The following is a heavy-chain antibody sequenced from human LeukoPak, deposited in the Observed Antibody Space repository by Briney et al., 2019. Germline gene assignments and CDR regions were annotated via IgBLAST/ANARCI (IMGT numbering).Heavy chain of an antibody. Sequence: GESLKISCKGSGYSFTSYWIGWVRQMPGKGPEWMGLIYPGNSDARYSPSFQGRVTISADNSISTAFLQWDSLRASDSGIYYCTTRQLDTETMYYYYMDVWGRGTTVTVSS. CDR1: GYSFTSYW. CDR3: TTRQLDTETMYYYYMDV. D-gene: IGHD5-18*01. CDR2: IYPGNSDA. J-gene: IGHJ6*03. V-gene: IGHV5-51*01.